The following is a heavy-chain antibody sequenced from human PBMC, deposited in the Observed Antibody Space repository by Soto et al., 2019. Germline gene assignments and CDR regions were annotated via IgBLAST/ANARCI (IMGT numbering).Heavy chain of an antibody. CDR3: VKVSGSPSADIGSHFRPAS. CDR2: ISDTGSSH. J-gene: IGHJ2*01. CDR1: GVTFSSYG. D-gene: IGHD1-26*01. Sequence: QTEWSQMISCVGSGVTFSSYGMHWVRQAPGKGLECVAVISDTGSSHYYAASVEGRFTLSRENSKNTLSLHMDRLRVEDTAVYYCVKVSGSPSADIGSHFRPASCGR. V-gene: IGHV3-30*18.